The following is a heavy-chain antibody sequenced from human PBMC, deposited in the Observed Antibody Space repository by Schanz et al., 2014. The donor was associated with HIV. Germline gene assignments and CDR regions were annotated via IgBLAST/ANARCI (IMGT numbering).Heavy chain of an antibody. CDR3: TRGARDCRNGVCGGTYFDY. J-gene: IGHJ4*02. Sequence: QVQLVQSGAEVNKPGASVRVSCKASGYTFSKNDINWVRQAPGQGLEWVGWMSPASGNTGYAQKFQGRVTLTRNTSLTTAYMELSSLTSDDTAVYYCTRGARDCRNGVCGGTYFDYWGQGTLVTVSS. CDR1: GYTFSKND. D-gene: IGHD2-21*01. CDR2: MSPASGNT. V-gene: IGHV1-8*01.